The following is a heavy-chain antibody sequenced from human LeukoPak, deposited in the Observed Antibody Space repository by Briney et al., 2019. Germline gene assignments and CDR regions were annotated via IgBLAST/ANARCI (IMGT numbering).Heavy chain of an antibody. CDR1: GFTFSSYW. V-gene: IGHV3-74*01. CDR3: ARPQLGMGYSYYMDV. Sequence: GGSLRLSCAASGFTFSSYWMHWVRQAPGKGLVWVSRINSDGSSTSYADSVKGRFTISRDNAKNTLYLQMNSLRPEDTAVYYCARPQLGMGYSYYMDVWGKGTSVTVSS. CDR2: INSDGSST. D-gene: IGHD6-13*01. J-gene: IGHJ6*03.